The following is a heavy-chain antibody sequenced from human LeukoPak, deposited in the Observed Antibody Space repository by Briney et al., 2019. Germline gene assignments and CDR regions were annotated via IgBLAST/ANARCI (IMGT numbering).Heavy chain of an antibody. D-gene: IGHD5-18*01. CDR1: GGSFSGYY. CDR3: ARARGYSYGPDAFDI. V-gene: IGHV4-34*01. Sequence: SETLSLTCAVYGGSFSGYYWSWIRQPPEKGLEWIGEINHSGSTNYNPPLKSRVTISVDTSKNQFPLKLSSVTAADTAVYYCARARGYSYGPDAFDIWGQGTMVTVSS. CDR2: INHSGST. J-gene: IGHJ3*02.